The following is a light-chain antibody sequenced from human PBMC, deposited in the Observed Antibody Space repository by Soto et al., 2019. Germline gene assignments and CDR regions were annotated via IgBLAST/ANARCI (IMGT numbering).Light chain of an antibody. CDR1: QSADKY. J-gene: IGKJ5*01. V-gene: IGKV3-11*01. CDR2: DAS. Sequence: EIVLTQSPATLSLSPGERATLSCRASQSADKYIAWYQQKPGQGPRLFIYDASNRATGIPARFSGSGSETDFTLTISSLEPEDFAVYYCQQRRSWPITFGQGTRLEIK. CDR3: QQRRSWPIT.